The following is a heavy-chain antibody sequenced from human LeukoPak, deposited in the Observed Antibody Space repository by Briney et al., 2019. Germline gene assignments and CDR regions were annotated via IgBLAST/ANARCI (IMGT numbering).Heavy chain of an antibody. CDR3: ARAPQAGTPLRYFDWLQAASPTFDC. V-gene: IGHV3-11*04. J-gene: IGHJ4*02. CDR1: GFTFSDYY. CDR2: ISSSGSTI. Sequence: KSGGSLRLSCAASGFTFSDYYMSWIRQAPGKGLEWVSYISSSGSTIYYADSVKGRFTISRDNAKNSLYLQMNSLRAEDTAVYYCARAPQAGTPLRYFDWLQAASPTFDCWGQGTLVTVSS. D-gene: IGHD3-9*01.